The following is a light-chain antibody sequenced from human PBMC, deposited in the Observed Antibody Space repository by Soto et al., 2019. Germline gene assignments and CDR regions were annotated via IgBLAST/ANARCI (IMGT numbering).Light chain of an antibody. V-gene: IGKV3-11*01. J-gene: IGKJ4*01. CDR1: QSVNNA. Sequence: EIVLTQSPDTLSLSPGERATLSCRASQSVNNALAWYQQKPGQAPRLLIYDASNRATGIPARFSGSGSGTGFTLTISSLEPEDYAVYYCQHRRSWPLTFGGGTKVEIK. CDR3: QHRRSWPLT. CDR2: DAS.